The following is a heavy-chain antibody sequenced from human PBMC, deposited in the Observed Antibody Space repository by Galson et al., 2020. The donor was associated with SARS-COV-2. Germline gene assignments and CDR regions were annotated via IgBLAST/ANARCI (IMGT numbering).Heavy chain of an antibody. CDR2: IHSSGNT. CDR3: VRTSSTATREYYFDC. D-gene: IGHD4-17*01. CDR1: GDSITTDDFY. Sequence: SETLSLTCTVSGDSITTDDFYWSWIRQTPGTGLEWIGDIHSSGNTYYNPSLMSRGIISVDTSKNQFSLRLSSVTAADTAVYFCVRTSSTATREYYFDCWGQGTLVSVSS. V-gene: IGHV4-30-4*01. J-gene: IGHJ4*02.